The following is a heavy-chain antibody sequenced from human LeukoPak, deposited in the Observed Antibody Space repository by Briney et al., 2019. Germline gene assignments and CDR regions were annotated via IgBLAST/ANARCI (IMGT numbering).Heavy chain of an antibody. V-gene: IGHV1-2*02. CDR1: GYTFTGYY. CDR3: ARWGKSWLGELFLRYGMDV. J-gene: IGHJ6*02. CDR2: INPNSGGT. Sequence: GASVKVSCKASGYTFTGYYMHWVRQAPGQGLEWMGWINPNSGGTNYAQKFQGRVTMTRDTSISTAYMELSRLRSDDTAVYYCARWGKSWLGELFLRYGMDVWGQGTTVTVSS. D-gene: IGHD3-10*01.